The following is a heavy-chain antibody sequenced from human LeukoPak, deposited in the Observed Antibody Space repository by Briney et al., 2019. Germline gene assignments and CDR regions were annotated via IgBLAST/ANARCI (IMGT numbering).Heavy chain of an antibody. CDR1: GFTFSNYG. J-gene: IGHJ4*02. CDR2: IWYDGSNK. CDR3: ARAGLGAVADV. V-gene: IGHV3-33*01. D-gene: IGHD6-13*01. Sequence: GRSLRLSCAASGFTFSNYGMHWVRQAPGKGLEWVALIWYDGSNKYYADSVKGRFTISRDNSKNSVYLQMNSLRAEDTAVYYCARAGLGAVADVWGQGTLVTVSS.